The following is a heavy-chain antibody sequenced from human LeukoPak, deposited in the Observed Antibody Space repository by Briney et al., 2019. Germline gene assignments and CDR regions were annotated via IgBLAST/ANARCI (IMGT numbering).Heavy chain of an antibody. Sequence: PGRSLRLSCAATGFYFKDYGMHWLRQPPGKGLAWVSSINWNRGGTDYADSVKGRFTISRDNAKNSLYLQLSSLRPEDTALYYCAKHMRATNTYSFFGLDVWGQGTTVTVSS. D-gene: IGHD1-26*01. J-gene: IGHJ6*02. CDR1: GFYFKDYG. CDR3: AKHMRATNTYSFFGLDV. V-gene: IGHV3-9*01. CDR2: INWNRGGT.